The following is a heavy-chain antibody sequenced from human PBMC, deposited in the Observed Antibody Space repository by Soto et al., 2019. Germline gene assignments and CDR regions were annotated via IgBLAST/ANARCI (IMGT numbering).Heavy chain of an antibody. J-gene: IGHJ4*02. Sequence: SETLSLTCAVSSGSISDTYWWSWVRQPPGKGLEWIGEIHHSGNTNYNPSLRGRVTISVDNSKNHFSLKLSSVSAADTAVYFCARSGGYFFDYWGQGSLVTVSS. D-gene: IGHD3-10*01. CDR3: ARSGGYFFDY. CDR1: SGSISDTYW. V-gene: IGHV4-4*02. CDR2: IHHSGNT.